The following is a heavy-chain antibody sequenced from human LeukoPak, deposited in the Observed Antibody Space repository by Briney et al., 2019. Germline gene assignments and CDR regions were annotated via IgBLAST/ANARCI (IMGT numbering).Heavy chain of an antibody. CDR1: GGSLSSYY. CDR2: IYTSGST. D-gene: IGHD1-26*01. Sequence: SESLSLTCTVSGGSLSSYYWSWLRQPPGRGLEWIGYIYTSGSTNYNPTLKSRVTISVDTSKKQFSLKLSSVTAAATAVYDCARTGWYSGSYSTWGQGTLVTVS. V-gene: IGHV4-4*09. J-gene: IGHJ5*02. CDR3: ARTGWYSGSYST.